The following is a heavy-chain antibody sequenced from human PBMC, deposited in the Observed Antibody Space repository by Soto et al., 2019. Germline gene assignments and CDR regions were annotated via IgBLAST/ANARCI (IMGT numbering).Heavy chain of an antibody. V-gene: IGHV3-30*18. CDR3: AKGGPSYYYDSSGYYYPYYYYGMDV. D-gene: IGHD3-22*01. J-gene: IGHJ6*02. Sequence: PGGSLRLSCAASGFTFSSYGMHWVRQAPGKGLEWVAVISYDGSNKYYADSVKGRFTISRDNSKNTLYLQMNSLRAEDTAVYYCAKGGPSYYYDSSGYYYPYYYYGMDVWGQGTTVTVSS. CDR2: ISYDGSNK. CDR1: GFTFSSYG.